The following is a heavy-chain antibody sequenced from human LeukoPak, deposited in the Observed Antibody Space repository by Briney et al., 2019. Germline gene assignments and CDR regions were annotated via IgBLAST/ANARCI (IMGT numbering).Heavy chain of an antibody. CDR3: ARHSDTYYYDSSGYYYGLWYFDV. CDR2: IYYSGST. J-gene: IGHJ2*01. V-gene: IGHV4-59*08. CDR1: GGSISSYY. Sequence: SETVSLTCTVSGGSISSYYWSWIRQPPGKGLVWIGYIYYSGSTNYNPSLKSRVTISVDTSKNQFSLKLSSVTAADTAVYYCARHSDTYYYDSSGYYYGLWYFDVRGRGTLVTVSS. D-gene: IGHD3-22*01.